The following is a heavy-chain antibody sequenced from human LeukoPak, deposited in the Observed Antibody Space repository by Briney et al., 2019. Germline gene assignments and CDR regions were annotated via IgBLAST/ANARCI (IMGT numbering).Heavy chain of an antibody. CDR2: MNPNSGNT. CDR1: GYTFTSYG. D-gene: IGHD3-16*02. CDR3: ARSPAGFGGVIA. J-gene: IGHJ4*02. Sequence: ASVKVSCKASGYTFTSYGINWVRQATGQGLEWMGWMNPNSGNTGYAQKFQGRVTITRNTSISTAYMELSSLRSEDTAVYYCARSPAGFGGVIAWGQGTLVTVSS. V-gene: IGHV1-8*03.